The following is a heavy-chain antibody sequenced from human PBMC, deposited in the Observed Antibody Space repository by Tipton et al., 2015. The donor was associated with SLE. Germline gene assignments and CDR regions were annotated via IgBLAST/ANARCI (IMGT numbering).Heavy chain of an antibody. CDR3: ARDSPFQYSGRPGTFDI. V-gene: IGHV3-20*04. J-gene: IGHJ3*02. D-gene: IGHD1-26*01. CDR2: INWNGGST. Sequence: SLRLSCAASGFTFDDYGMSWVRQAPGKGLEWVSGINWNGGSTGYADSVKGRFTISRDNAKNSLYLQMNSLRAEDTAVYYCARDSPFQYSGRPGTFDIWGQGTMVTVSS. CDR1: GFTFDDYG.